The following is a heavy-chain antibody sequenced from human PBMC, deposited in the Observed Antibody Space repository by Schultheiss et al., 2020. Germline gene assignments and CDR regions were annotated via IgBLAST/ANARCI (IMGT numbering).Heavy chain of an antibody. V-gene: IGHV4-59*05. CDR1: GGSFSGYY. CDR2: IYYSGST. Sequence: SETLSLTCAVYGGSFSGYYWSWIRQPAGKGLEWIGSIYYSGSTYYNPSLKSRVTISVDTSKNQFSLKLSSVTAADTAVYYCARPQYNYYYYYGMDVWGQGTTVTVSS. D-gene: IGHD5-18*01. J-gene: IGHJ6*02. CDR3: ARPQYNYYYYYGMDV.